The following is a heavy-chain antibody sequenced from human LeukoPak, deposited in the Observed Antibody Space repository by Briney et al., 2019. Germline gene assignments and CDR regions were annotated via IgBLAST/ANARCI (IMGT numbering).Heavy chain of an antibody. CDR3: ARDKLRYFDWLRGGMVDY. CDR2: INPNSGGT. CDR1: GYTFTGYY. J-gene: IGHJ4*02. V-gene: IGHV1-2*02. D-gene: IGHD3-9*01. Sequence: ASVKVSCKASGYTFTGYYMHWVRQAPGQGLEWMGWINPNSGGTNYAQKFQGRVTMTRDTSISTAYMELSRLRSDDTAVYYCARDKLRYFDWLRGGMVDYWGQGTLVTVSS.